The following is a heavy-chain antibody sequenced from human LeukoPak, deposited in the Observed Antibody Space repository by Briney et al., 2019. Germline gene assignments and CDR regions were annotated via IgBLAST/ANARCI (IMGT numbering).Heavy chain of an antibody. D-gene: IGHD3-16*01. CDR1: GYTFISYY. CDR3: ARPLGSQGSYPLYNY. Sequence: ASVKVSCKASGYTFISYYMHWVRQAPGQGLEWTGWINPNSGGTNYAQKFQGRVTMTRDTSISTAYMELSRLRSDDTAVYYCARPLGSQGSYPLYNYWGQGTLVTVSS. J-gene: IGHJ4*02. CDR2: INPNSGGT. V-gene: IGHV1-2*02.